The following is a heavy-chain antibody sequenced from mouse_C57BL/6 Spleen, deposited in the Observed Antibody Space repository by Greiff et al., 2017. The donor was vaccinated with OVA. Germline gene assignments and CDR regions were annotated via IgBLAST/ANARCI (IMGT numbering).Heavy chain of an antibody. Sequence: QVHVKQSGPELVKPGASVKISCKASGYAFSSSWMNWVKQRPGKGLEWIGRIYPGDGDTNYNGKFKGKATLTADKSSSTAYMQLSSLTSEDSAVYFCARLDYYGSSFDYWGQGTTLTVSS. D-gene: IGHD1-1*01. CDR3: ARLDYYGSSFDY. CDR1: GYAFSSSW. V-gene: IGHV1-82*01. CDR2: IYPGDGDT. J-gene: IGHJ2*01.